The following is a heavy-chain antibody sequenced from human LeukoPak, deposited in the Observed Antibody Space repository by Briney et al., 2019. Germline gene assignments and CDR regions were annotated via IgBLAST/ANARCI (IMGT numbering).Heavy chain of an antibody. CDR3: ARGGNIVATNGYYYMDV. CDR1: GYTFTNYD. D-gene: IGHD5-12*01. Sequence: ASVKVSCKASGYTFTNYDINWVRQATGQGLEWMGWMNPNSGNTGYAQKFQGRVTMTRNTSIGTAYMELSSLRSEDTAVYYCARGGNIVATNGYYYMDVWGKGTTVTVSS. CDR2: MNPNSGNT. V-gene: IGHV1-8*01. J-gene: IGHJ6*03.